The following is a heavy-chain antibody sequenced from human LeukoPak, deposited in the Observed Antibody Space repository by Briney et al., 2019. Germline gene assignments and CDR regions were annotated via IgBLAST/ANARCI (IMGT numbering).Heavy chain of an antibody. D-gene: IGHD1-7*01. CDR2: IYYSGST. J-gene: IGHJ4*02. CDR1: GGSISSYY. V-gene: IGHV4-59*01. Sequence: PSETLSLTCTVSGGSISSYYWSWMRQPPGKRLEWIGYIYYSGSTNYNPSLKSRVTISVDTSKNQFSLKLSSVTAADTAVYYCARGWNSAPDYWGQGTLVTVSS. CDR3: ARGWNSAPDY.